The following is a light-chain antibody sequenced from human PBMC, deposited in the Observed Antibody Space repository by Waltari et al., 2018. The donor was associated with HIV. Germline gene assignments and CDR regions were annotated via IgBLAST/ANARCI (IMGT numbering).Light chain of an antibody. CDR2: DAS. J-gene: IGKJ1*01. CDR3: QQRSNWPPWT. V-gene: IGKV3-11*01. CDR1: QSVSSY. Sequence: EILLTQSPATQSLSPGERATLSCRASQSVSSYLAWYQQKPGQAPRLLIYDASNRTTCIPARFSGSWSGTDFTLTISSLEPEDFAVYYCQQRSNWPPWTFGQGTKVEIK.